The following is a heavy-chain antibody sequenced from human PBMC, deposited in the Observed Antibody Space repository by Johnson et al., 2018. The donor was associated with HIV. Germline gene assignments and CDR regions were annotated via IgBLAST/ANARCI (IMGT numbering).Heavy chain of an antibody. V-gene: IGHV3-11*01. J-gene: IGHJ3*02. CDR1: GFTFSDYY. CDR2: ISKSGSTI. CDR3: ARVGQQSNAFDI. Sequence: QMLLVESGGGLVKPGGSLRLSCAASGFTFSDYYMTWIRQAPGKGLEWISYISKSGSTIYYAASVKGRFTISQDNAKNSLYLQMNSLKTEDTAVYYCARVGQQSNAFDIWGQWTMVTVSS. D-gene: IGHD6-13*01.